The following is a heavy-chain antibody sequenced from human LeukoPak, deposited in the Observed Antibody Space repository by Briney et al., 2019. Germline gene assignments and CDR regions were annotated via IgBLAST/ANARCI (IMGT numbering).Heavy chain of an antibody. D-gene: IGHD6-19*01. CDR1: GLTFSNYA. J-gene: IGHJ4*02. V-gene: IGHV3-30-3*01. CDR2: ISHDGSNK. CDR3: ASAHSSGWYYQN. Sequence: GGSLRLSCAASGLTFSNYAMHWVRQAPGKGLEWVAVISHDGSNKYYADSVKGRFTISRDNSKNTLNLQMNSLRAEETAVYHCASAHSSGWYYQNWGQGTLVTVSS.